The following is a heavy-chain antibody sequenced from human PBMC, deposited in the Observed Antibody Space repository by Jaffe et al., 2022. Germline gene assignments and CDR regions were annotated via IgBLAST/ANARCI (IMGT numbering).Heavy chain of an antibody. CDR1: GGSISSYY. CDR2: IYYSGST. V-gene: IGHV4-59*01. J-gene: IGHJ5*02. Sequence: QVQLQESGPGLVKPSETLSLTCTVSGGSISSYYWSWIRQPPGKGLEWIGYIYYSGSTNYNPSLKSRVTISVDTSKNQFSLKLSSVTAADTAVYYCARDRYYDFWSGYYSDWFDPWGQGTLVTVSS. D-gene: IGHD3-3*01. CDR3: ARDRYYDFWSGYYSDWFDP.